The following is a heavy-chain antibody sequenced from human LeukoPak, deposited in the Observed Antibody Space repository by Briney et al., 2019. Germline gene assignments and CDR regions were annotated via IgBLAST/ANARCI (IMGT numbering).Heavy chain of an antibody. CDR1: GGTFSSYT. J-gene: IGHJ3*02. CDR3: ARDRPYGSGSYYNLNAFDI. Sequence: ASVKVSCKASGGTFSSYTISWVRQAPGQGLEWMGRIIPILGIANYAQKFQGRVKITADKSPSRAYLELSSLRSEDTAVYYCARDRPYGSGSYYNLNAFDIWGQGTMVTVSS. V-gene: IGHV1-69*04. CDR2: IIPILGIA. D-gene: IGHD3-10*01.